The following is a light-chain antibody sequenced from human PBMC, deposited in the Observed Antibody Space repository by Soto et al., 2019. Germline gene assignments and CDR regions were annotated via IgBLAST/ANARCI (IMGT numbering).Light chain of an antibody. CDR3: QQYGRSPPFT. V-gene: IGKV3-20*01. CDR1: QSVSSSY. Sequence: ELVLTQSPGTLSSSPGERATLSCRASQSVSSSYLAWYQQKPGQAPRLLIYGASNRATGIPDRFSGSGSGTDFTLTISRLEPEDLAVYFCQQYGRSPPFTFGQGTKVEIK. J-gene: IGKJ2*01. CDR2: GAS.